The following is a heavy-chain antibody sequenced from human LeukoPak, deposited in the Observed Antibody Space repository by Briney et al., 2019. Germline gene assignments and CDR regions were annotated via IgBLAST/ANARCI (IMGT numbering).Heavy chain of an antibody. CDR3: ARAMWHYDILTGYYPPDYYGMDV. V-gene: IGHV7-4-1*02. D-gene: IGHD3-9*01. CDR1: GYTFTSYA. CDR2: INTNTGNP. Sequence: ASVKVSCKASGYTFTSYAMNWVRQAPGQGLEWMGWINTNTGNPTYAQGFTGRFVFSLDTSVSTAYLQISSLKAEDTAVDYCARAMWHYDILTGYYPPDYYGMDVWGQGTTVTVSS. J-gene: IGHJ6*02.